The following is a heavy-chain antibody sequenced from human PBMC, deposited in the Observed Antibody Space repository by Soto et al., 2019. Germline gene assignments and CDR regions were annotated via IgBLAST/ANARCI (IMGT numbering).Heavy chain of an antibody. CDR2: INPSGGST. CDR3: ARGRGKDIVVVPAAMGCCDY. V-gene: IGHV1-46*03. Sequence: QVQLVQSGAEVKKPGASVKVSCKASGYTFTSYYMHWVRQAPGQGLEWMGMINPSGGSTSYAQKVQGRVTMTRDKSTSTVYMELSSLGSEDTAVYYCARGRGKDIVVVPAAMGCCDYWGPGTLVTVSS. J-gene: IGHJ4*02. CDR1: GYTFTSYY. D-gene: IGHD2-2*01.